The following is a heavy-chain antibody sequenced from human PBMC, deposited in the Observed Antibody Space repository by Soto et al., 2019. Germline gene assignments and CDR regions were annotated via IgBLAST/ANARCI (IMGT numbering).Heavy chain of an antibody. V-gene: IGHV3-21*01. Sequence: GGSLRLSCAASGFTFSSYSMDWVRQAPGKGLEWVSSISSSSSYIYYADSVKGRFTISRDNAKNSLYLQMNSLRAEDTAVYYCARDQNGYFDYWGQGTLVTVSS. CDR1: GFTFSSYS. J-gene: IGHJ4*02. CDR3: ARDQNGYFDY. D-gene: IGHD4-17*01. CDR2: ISSSSSYI.